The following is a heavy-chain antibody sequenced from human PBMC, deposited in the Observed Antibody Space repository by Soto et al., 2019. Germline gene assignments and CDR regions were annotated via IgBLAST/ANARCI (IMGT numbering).Heavy chain of an antibody. CDR1: GGTFSSYA. Sequence: ASVKVSCKASGGTFSSYAISWVRQAPGQGLEWMGGIIPIFGTANYAQKFQGRVTITADKSTSTAYMELSSLRSEDTAVYYCARNLDCSSTSCYDTRPLYYGMDVWGQGTTVTVSS. V-gene: IGHV1-69*06. CDR3: ARNLDCSSTSCYDTRPLYYGMDV. J-gene: IGHJ6*02. D-gene: IGHD2-2*01. CDR2: IIPIFGTA.